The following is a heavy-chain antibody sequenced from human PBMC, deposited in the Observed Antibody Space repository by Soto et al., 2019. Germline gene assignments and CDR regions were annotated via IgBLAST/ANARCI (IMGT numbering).Heavy chain of an antibody. CDR3: ARAILDIVVVPAASRFDP. J-gene: IGHJ5*02. CDR1: GGSVSSGSFY. D-gene: IGHD2-2*03. Sequence: PSETLSLTCTVSGGSVSSGSFYWSWIRQPPGKGLEWIAYIYYSGSTNYNPSLKSRVTISLDTSKNQFSLKLTSVTAADTAVYYCARAILDIVVVPAASRFDPWGQGTLVTVSS. V-gene: IGHV4-61*01. CDR2: IYYSGST.